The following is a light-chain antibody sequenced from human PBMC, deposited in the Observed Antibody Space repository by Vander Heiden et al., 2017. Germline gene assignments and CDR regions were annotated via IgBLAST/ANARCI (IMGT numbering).Light chain of an antibody. CDR1: SLRRYY. CDR3: NSRDSSGNHLV. Sequence: GQTVRITCQGDSLRRYYASWYQQKPGQAPVLVIYGKNNRPSGIPDLFSGSSSGNTASLTITGAQAEDEADYYCNSRDSSGNHLVFGGGTKLTVL. CDR2: GKN. V-gene: IGLV3-19*01. J-gene: IGLJ3*02.